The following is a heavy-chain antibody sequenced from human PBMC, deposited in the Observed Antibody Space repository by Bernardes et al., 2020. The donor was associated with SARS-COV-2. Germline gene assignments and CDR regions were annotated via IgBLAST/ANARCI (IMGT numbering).Heavy chain of an antibody. CDR1: GFLVSNTY. D-gene: IGHD3-10*01. V-gene: IGHV3-53*01. CDR3: VRDRVVYGRQPNGMDV. CDR2: IYSSGTT. J-gene: IGHJ6*02. Sequence: GGSLRLSCAVSGFLVSNTYMSWVRQAPGKGLEWVSVIYSSGTTYYADSVKGRFTISRDNSKNTVFLEMNGLGAEDTAVYYCVRDRVVYGRQPNGMDVWGQGTTVTVSS.